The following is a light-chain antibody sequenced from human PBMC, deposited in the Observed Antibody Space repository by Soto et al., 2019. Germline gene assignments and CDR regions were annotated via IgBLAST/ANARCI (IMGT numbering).Light chain of an antibody. Sequence: EIVMTQSPATLSVSPGERATLSCRASLSVSSNLAWYQQKPGPTPKLLIYVASTRATGIPARFSGSGSGTEFTLTISSLQSEDFSLYYCQRYNVWPLTFGGGTKVEFK. J-gene: IGKJ4*01. CDR1: LSVSSN. CDR3: QRYNVWPLT. V-gene: IGKV3-15*01. CDR2: VAS.